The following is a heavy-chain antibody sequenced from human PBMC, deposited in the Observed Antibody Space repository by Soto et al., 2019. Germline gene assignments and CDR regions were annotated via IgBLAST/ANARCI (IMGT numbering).Heavy chain of an antibody. CDR2: ITPILGTT. D-gene: IGHD1-1*01. J-gene: IGHJ1*01. CDR3: ASGGRDGYKK. Sequence: RASVKVSCKTSGDTFSSYSLAWVRQAPGQGLQWMGGITPILGTTKYAQKFQGRVMFTADEVTSTVYMELSSLGSEDTAIYYCASGGRDGYKKWGQGTLVTVSS. CDR1: GDTFSSYS. V-gene: IGHV1-69*13.